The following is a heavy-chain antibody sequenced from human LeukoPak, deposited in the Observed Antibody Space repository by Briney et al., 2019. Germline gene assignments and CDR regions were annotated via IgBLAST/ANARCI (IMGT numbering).Heavy chain of an antibody. V-gene: IGHV1-46*01. D-gene: IGHD2-15*01. J-gene: IGHJ4*02. CDR3: VRKSATRRTSEFDY. CDR1: GYTFTSYY. Sequence: ASVKVSCKASGYTFTSYYMHWVRQAPGQGLEWMGIINPSGGSTSYAQKFQGRVTMTRDTSTSTVYMELSSLGSDDTAVFYCVRKSATRRTSEFDYWGQGTPVTVSS. CDR2: INPSGGST.